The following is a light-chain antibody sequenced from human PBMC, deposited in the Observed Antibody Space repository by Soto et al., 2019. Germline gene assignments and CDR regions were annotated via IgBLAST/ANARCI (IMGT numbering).Light chain of an antibody. V-gene: IGLV1-40*01. J-gene: IGLJ1*01. CDR2: ANT. Sequence: QPVLTQPPSVSGAPGQRVTISCTGSSSNIGASYFVHWYQQLPGTAPKLLIYANTNRPSGVPDRFSASKSGTSASLAITGLQAXXEAXYYCQSYDSSLTVVFGTGTKLTVL. CDR1: SSNIGASYF. CDR3: QSYDSSLTVV.